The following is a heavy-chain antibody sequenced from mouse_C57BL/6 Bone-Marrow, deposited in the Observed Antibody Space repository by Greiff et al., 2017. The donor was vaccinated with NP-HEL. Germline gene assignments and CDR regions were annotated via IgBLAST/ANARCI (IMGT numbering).Heavy chain of an antibody. J-gene: IGHJ1*03. V-gene: IGHV1-81*01. CDR1: GYTFTSYG. CDR3: GGGSWYFDV. CDR2: IYPRSGNN. D-gene: IGHD1-1*01. Sequence: QVQLQQSGAALARPGASVKLSCKASGYTFTSYGISWVKLRTGQGLEWIGEIYPRSGNNYYNAKFKGQATLTVDKYSSTAYMELRRLTSKDSAVYFCGGGSWYFDVWGTGTTVTVAS.